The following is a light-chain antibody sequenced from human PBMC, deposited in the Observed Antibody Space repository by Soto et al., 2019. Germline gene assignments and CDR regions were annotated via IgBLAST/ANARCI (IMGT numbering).Light chain of an antibody. CDR2: DAS. CDR1: QSVSSY. CDR3: QQRSNWRT. V-gene: IGKV3-11*01. Sequence: EIVLTQSPATLSLSPGERAAISCRASQSVSSYLAWYQQKPGQAPRLLIYDASNRATGIPARFSGSWSGTDFTLTISSLEPEDFAVYYCQQRSNWRTFGQGTKVDIK. J-gene: IGKJ1*01.